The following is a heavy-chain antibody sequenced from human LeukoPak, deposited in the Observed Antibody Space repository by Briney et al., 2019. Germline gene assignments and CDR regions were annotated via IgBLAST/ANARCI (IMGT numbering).Heavy chain of an antibody. J-gene: IGHJ5*02. CDR2: INWNGGST. V-gene: IGHV3-20*04. D-gene: IGHD4-17*01. Sequence: TGGSLRLSCVASGFTFSTYGMSWVRQAPGKGLEWVSGINWNGGSTGYADSVKGRFTISRDNAKNSLYLQMNSLRAEDTAVYYCAKDRAPTTGGFDPWGQGTLVTVSS. CDR1: GFTFSTYG. CDR3: AKDRAPTTGGFDP.